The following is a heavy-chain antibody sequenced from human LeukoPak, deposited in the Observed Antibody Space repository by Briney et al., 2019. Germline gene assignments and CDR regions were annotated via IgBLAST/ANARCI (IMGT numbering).Heavy chain of an antibody. CDR1: GFTFSSYS. J-gene: IGHJ4*02. CDR3: ARDRVPLRDYYHSSGYYLQVDFDY. D-gene: IGHD3-22*01. CDR2: ISSSSSTI. V-gene: IGHV3-48*01. Sequence: PSGGSLRLSCAASGFTFSSYSMNWVRQAPGKGLEWVSYISSSSSTIYYADSVKGRFTISRDNAKNSLYLQMNSLRAEDTAVYYCARDRVPLRDYYHSSGYYLQVDFDYWGQGTLVTVSS.